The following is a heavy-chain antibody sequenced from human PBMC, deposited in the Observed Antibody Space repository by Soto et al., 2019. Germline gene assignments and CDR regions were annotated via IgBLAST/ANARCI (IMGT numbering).Heavy chain of an antibody. CDR2: IRWNSGSI. J-gene: IGHJ4*02. CDR3: AIGVVEYQLPHTVGRFDY. V-gene: IGHV3-9*01. Sequence: EVQLVESGGDLVQPGRSLRLSCAASGFTLDEYAMHWVRQAPGKGLEWVSGIRWNSGSISYADSVKGRFTISRDNAKNSLYLQMNSLSAEDTALYYCAIGVVEYQLPHTVGRFDYWGQGTLVTVSS. D-gene: IGHD2-2*01. CDR1: GFTLDEYA.